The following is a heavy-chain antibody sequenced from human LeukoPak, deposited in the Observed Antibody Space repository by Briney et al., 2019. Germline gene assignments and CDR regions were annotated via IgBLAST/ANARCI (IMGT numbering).Heavy chain of an antibody. V-gene: IGHV3-74*01. D-gene: IGHD3-9*01. Sequence: GGSLRLSCAAPGFTFSDYWMHWVRQAPGKGLVWVSRISSDGSRVTYADSVKGRFTISRDNAKNTLYLQMNSLRAEDTAVYYCAKLRTYYDILTGPNWFDPWGQGTLVTVSS. J-gene: IGHJ5*02. CDR3: AKLRTYYDILTGPNWFDP. CDR1: GFTFSDYW. CDR2: ISSDGSRV.